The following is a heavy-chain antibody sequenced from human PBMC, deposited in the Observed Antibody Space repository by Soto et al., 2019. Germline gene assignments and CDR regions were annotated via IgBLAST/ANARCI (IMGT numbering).Heavy chain of an antibody. D-gene: IGHD3-16*02. V-gene: IGHV3-30-3*01. CDR2: ISYDGSNK. CDR3: ARDNYDYVWGSYRYTWFDY. CDR1: GFTFSSYA. J-gene: IGHJ4*02. Sequence: QVQLVESGGGVVQPGRSLRLSCAASGFTFSSYAMHWVRQAPGKGLEWVAVISYDGSNKYYADSVKGRFTISRDNSKNTLYLQMNSLRAEDKAVYYCARDNYDYVWGSYRYTWFDYWGQGTLVTVSS.